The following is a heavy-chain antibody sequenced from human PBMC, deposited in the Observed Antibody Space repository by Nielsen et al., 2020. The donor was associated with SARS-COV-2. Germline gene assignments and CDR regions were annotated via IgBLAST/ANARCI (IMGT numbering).Heavy chain of an antibody. J-gene: IGHJ6*02. V-gene: IGHV4-59*12. D-gene: IGHD3-10*01. Sequence: SETLSLTCTVSGGSISSYYWSWIRQPPGKGLEWIGYIYYSGSTNYNPSLKSRVTISVDTSKNQFSLKLSSVTAADTAVYYCARELWFGNPLTNYYYYYGMDVWGQGTTVTVSS. CDR3: ARELWFGNPLTNYYYYYGMDV. CDR2: IYYSGST. CDR1: GGSISSYY.